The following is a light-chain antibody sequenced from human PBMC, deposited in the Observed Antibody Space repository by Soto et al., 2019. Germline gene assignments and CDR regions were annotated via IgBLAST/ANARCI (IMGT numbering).Light chain of an antibody. V-gene: IGKV3-20*01. CDR2: GAS. Sequence: EIVLTQSPVTLSLSPGGGAALSCRGSQSLSSNSLAWYQHKPGQAPRLLIYGASSKATGVPDRFYGTGSGTDFTLTISRLEPEDFAVYYCQQYSSSPQTFGQGTKVDIK. J-gene: IGKJ1*01. CDR3: QQYSSSPQT. CDR1: QSLSSNS.